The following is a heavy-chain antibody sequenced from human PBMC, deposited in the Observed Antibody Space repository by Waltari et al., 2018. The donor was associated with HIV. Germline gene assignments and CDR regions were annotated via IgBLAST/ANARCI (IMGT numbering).Heavy chain of an antibody. J-gene: IGHJ3*02. V-gene: IGHV3-53*01. CDR1: GFTVSAHY. CDR3: ARENVAVAGTGAFDI. D-gene: IGHD6-19*01. Sequence: EVQLVESGGGLIQPGGSLRLPFAASGFTVSAHYLAWVRQAPGRGLEWLSVIYSGDATYYADSVKGRFTISRDKSKNMVFLQMNSLRAEDTAIYYCARENVAVAGTGAFDIWGQGTLVTVS. CDR2: IYSGDAT.